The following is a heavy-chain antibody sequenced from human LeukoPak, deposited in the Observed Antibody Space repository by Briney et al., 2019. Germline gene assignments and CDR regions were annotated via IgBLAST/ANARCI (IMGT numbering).Heavy chain of an antibody. CDR2: IYTSGST. CDR3: AREAAVAGRGFDY. CDR1: GGSISSYY. J-gene: IGHJ4*02. V-gene: IGHV4-4*07. Sequence: SETLSLTCTVSGGSISSYYWSWIRQPPGKGLEWIGRIYTSGSTNYNPSLKSRVTMSADTYKNQFSLKLSSVTAADTAVYYCAREAAVAGRGFDYWGQGTLVTVSS. D-gene: IGHD6-19*01.